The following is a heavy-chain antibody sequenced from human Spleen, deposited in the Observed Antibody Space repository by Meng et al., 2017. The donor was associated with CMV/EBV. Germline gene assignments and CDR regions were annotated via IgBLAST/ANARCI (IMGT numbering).Heavy chain of an antibody. J-gene: IGHJ3*02. CDR3: AMMAYSSSSGGFDI. V-gene: IGHV3-21*01. CDR2: ISTSGSYR. Sequence: GGSLRLSCAASGFTFSSYGMDWVRQAPGKRLEWVSSISTSGSYRYYAASVSGRFTISRDNAKNSLFLQMDGLRVEDTAVYYCAMMAYSSSSGGFDIWGQGTMVTVSS. D-gene: IGHD6-6*01. CDR1: GFTFSSYG.